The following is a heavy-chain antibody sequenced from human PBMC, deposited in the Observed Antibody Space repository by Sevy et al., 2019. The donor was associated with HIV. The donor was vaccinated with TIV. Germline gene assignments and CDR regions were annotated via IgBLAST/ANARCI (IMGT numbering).Heavy chain of an antibody. V-gene: IGHV3-23*01. CDR2: ISPNGGST. CDR3: AKESLDGYY. D-gene: IGHD2-21*01. Sequence: GVSLRLSCAASGLSFNTYVMSWVRQAPGKGLQWVSTISPNGGSTYYADSVKGRFTISRDNSRNTVFLQVNSLRAEDTAVYYCAKESLDGYYWGQGTLVTVSS. J-gene: IGHJ4*02. CDR1: GLSFNTYV.